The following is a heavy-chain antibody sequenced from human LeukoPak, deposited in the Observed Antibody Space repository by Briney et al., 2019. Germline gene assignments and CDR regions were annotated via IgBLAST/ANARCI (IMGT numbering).Heavy chain of an antibody. CDR1: GGSISSSNW. V-gene: IGHV4-4*02. J-gene: IGHJ3*02. Sequence: PSETLSLTCAVSGGSISSSNWWSWVRQPPGKGLEWIGEIYHSGSTNYNPSLKSRVTISGDTSKNQFSLKLSSVTAADTAVYFCTRDRTTSTRGAFDIWGQGTMVIVSS. D-gene: IGHD1-1*01. CDR3: TRDRTTSTRGAFDI. CDR2: IYHSGST.